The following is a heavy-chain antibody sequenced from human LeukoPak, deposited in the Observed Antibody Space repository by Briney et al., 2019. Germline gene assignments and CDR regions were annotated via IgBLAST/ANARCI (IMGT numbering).Heavy chain of an antibody. D-gene: IGHD5-18*01. CDR1: GGSISGYY. CDR2: IYYSGST. CDR3: ATGGYSYGSPIFDY. J-gene: IGHJ4*02. Sequence: SETLSLTCTVSGGSISGYYWSWIRQPPGKGLEWIGYIYYSGSTNYNPSLKSRVTISVDTSKNQFSLKLSSVTAADTAVYYCATGGYSYGSPIFDYWGQGTLVTVSS. V-gene: IGHV4-59*08.